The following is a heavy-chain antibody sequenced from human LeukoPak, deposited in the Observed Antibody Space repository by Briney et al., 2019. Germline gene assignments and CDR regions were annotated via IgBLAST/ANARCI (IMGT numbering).Heavy chain of an antibody. J-gene: IGHJ4*02. CDR1: GGSFSGYY. CDR3: ARVTLVSGSDYIRDY. CDR2: INHSGST. D-gene: IGHD4-11*01. V-gene: IGHV4-34*01. Sequence: SETLSLTCAVYGGSFSGYYWSWIRQPPGKGLEWIGEINHSGSTNYNPSLKSRVTISVDTSKNQFSLKLTSVTAADTAVFYCARVTLVSGSDYIRDYWGQGTLVTVSS.